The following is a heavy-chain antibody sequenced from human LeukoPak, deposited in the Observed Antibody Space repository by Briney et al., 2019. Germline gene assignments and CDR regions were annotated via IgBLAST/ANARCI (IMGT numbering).Heavy chain of an antibody. Sequence: GSLGLSCAASGFTFSDYYMSWIRQAPGKGLEWVSYISSSGSTIYYADSVKGRFTISRDNAKNSLYLQMNSLRAEDTAVYCCARGGFLSSSWYPPFDYWGQGTLVTVSS. CDR2: ISSSGSTI. V-gene: IGHV3-11*01. J-gene: IGHJ4*02. D-gene: IGHD6-13*01. CDR3: ARGGFLSSSWYPPFDY. CDR1: GFTFSDYY.